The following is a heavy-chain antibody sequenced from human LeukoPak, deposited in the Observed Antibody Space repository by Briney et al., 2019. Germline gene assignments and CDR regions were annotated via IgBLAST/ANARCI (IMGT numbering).Heavy chain of an antibody. CDR3: ARGKYYYDSSSYIAY. V-gene: IGHV1-2*02. CDR2: INPNSGGT. D-gene: IGHD3-22*01. J-gene: IGHJ4*02. Sequence: ASVKVSCKXSGYTFTGYYMHWVRQAPGQGLEWMGWINPNSGGTNYSQKFQGRVTMTRDTSISTAYMELSRLRSDDTAVYYCARGKYYYDSSSYIAYWGQGTLVTVSS. CDR1: GYTFTGYY.